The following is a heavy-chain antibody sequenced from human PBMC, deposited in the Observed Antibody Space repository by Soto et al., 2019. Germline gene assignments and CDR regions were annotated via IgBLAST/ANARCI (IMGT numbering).Heavy chain of an antibody. CDR3: AKDEYYHDTSGYYIFDY. D-gene: IGHD3-22*01. CDR2: ISYDGSNV. V-gene: IGHV3-30*18. CDR1: GFTFSSYG. J-gene: IGHJ4*02. Sequence: QVQLVDSGGGVVQPGRSLRLSYAASGFTFSSYGIHWVRQAPGRGLEWVAAISYDGSNVHYADSVKGRFTISRDNSKNTLYLQMNSLRAEDTAVFYCAKDEYYHDTSGYYIFDYWGQGTLVTVSS.